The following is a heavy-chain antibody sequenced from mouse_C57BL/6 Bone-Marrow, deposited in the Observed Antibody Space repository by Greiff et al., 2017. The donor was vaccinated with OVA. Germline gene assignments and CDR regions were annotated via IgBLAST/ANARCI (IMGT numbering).Heavy chain of an antibody. J-gene: IGHJ2*01. CDR2: IHPNSGST. CDR1: GYTFTSYW. D-gene: IGHD1-1*02. CDR3: ATLYGGVDY. V-gene: IGHV1-64*01. Sequence: VQLQQPGAELVKPGASVKLSCKASGYTFTSYWMHWVKQRPGQGLEWIGMIHPNSGSTNYNEKFKSKATLTVDKSSSTAYMQLSSLTSEDSAVYYCATLYGGVDYWGQGTTLTVSS.